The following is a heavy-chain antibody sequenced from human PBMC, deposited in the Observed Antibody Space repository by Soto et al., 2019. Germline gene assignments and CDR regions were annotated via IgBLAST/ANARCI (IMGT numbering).Heavy chain of an antibody. CDR1: GFTFSSYG. Sequence: QVQLVESGGGVVQPGRSLRLSCAASGFTFSSYGMHWVRQAPGKGLEWVAVISYDGSNKYYADSVKGRFTISRDNSKNTLYLQMNSLRAEDTAVYYCAKAALLYFDWLLLDYWGQGTLVTVSS. CDR3: AKAALLYFDWLLLDY. D-gene: IGHD3-9*01. CDR2: ISYDGSNK. V-gene: IGHV3-30*18. J-gene: IGHJ4*02.